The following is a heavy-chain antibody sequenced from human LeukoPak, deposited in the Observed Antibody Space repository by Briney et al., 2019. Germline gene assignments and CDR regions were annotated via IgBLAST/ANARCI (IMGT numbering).Heavy chain of an antibody. V-gene: IGHV4-59*08. CDR2: ISSTGDS. J-gene: IGHJ4*02. CDR3: ARHSNFWDLSY. Sequence: SETLSLTCSVSGSCISTYHWAWIRQPPGKGLEWIGYISSTGDSNYNPSLESRLTMSVDTSKKQFSLSLTSVTAADTAVYYCARHSNFWDLSYWGQGTLVIVSS. CDR1: GSCISTYH. D-gene: IGHD3-3*01.